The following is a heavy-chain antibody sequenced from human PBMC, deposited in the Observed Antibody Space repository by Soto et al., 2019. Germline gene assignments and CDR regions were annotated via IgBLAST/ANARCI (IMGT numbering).Heavy chain of an antibody. CDR1: GGTFSSYA. Sequence: QVQLVQSGAEVKKPGSSVKVSCKASGGTFSSYAISWVRQAPGQGLEWMGGIIPILGTANYAQKFQGRVTITADESTSTAYMELSSLRSEDTAVYYCAKCPTGGYSYGFWFDPWGQGTLVTVSS. CDR3: AKCPTGGYSYGFWFDP. J-gene: IGHJ5*02. V-gene: IGHV1-69*11. CDR2: IIPILGTA. D-gene: IGHD5-18*01.